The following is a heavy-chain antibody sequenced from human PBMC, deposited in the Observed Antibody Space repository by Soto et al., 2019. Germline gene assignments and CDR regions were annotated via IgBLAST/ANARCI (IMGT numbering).Heavy chain of an antibody. V-gene: IGHV3-15*07. D-gene: IGHD3-22*01. CDR1: GFTFSNAW. CDR3: TRGTSRYYDSSGYY. CDR2: IKSKTDGGTT. J-gene: IGHJ4*02. Sequence: GGSLRLSCAASGFTFSNAWMNWVRQAPGKGLEWVGRIKSKTDGGTTEYAASVKGRFTISRDDSRSIAYLQLNSLKTEDTSVYYCTRGTSRYYDSSGYYWGQGTLVTVSS.